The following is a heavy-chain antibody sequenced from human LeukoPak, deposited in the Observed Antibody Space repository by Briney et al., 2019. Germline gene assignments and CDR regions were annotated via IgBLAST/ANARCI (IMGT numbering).Heavy chain of an antibody. D-gene: IGHD6-13*01. CDR2: IYYSGST. CDR3: ASIAAAGAYFDY. V-gene: IGHV4-39*01. J-gene: IGHJ4*02. Sequence: PSETLSLTCTVSGGSISSSSYYWGWIRQPPGKGLEWIGSIYYSGSTYYNPSLKSRVTISVDTSKNQFSLKLSSVTAADTAVYYCASIAAAGAYFDYWGQGTLVTVSS. CDR1: GGSISSSSYY.